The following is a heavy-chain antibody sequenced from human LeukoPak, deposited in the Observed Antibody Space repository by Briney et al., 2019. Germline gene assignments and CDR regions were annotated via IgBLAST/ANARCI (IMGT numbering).Heavy chain of an antibody. Sequence: GGSLRLSCAASGFTFSSYGMHWVRQAPGKGLEWVAVIWYDGSNKYYADSVKGRFTISRDNSKNTLYMQMNSLTAEDTAVYYCARDREYSYYDYWGQGTLVTVSS. CDR3: ARDREYSYYDY. D-gene: IGHD5-18*01. V-gene: IGHV3-33*01. CDR2: IWYDGSNK. CDR1: GFTFSSYG. J-gene: IGHJ4*02.